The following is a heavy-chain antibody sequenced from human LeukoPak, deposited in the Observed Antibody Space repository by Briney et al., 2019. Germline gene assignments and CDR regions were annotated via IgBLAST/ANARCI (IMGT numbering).Heavy chain of an antibody. Sequence: KPGGSLRLSCAASGFTFSSYSMNWVRQAPGKGLEWVSSISSSSSYIYYADSVKGRSTISRDNAKNSLYLQMNSLRAEDTAVYYCARDRYDFWSGYYVYWGQGTLVTVSS. V-gene: IGHV3-21*01. CDR1: GFTFSSYS. CDR3: ARDRYDFWSGYYVY. J-gene: IGHJ4*02. D-gene: IGHD3-3*01. CDR2: ISSSSSYI.